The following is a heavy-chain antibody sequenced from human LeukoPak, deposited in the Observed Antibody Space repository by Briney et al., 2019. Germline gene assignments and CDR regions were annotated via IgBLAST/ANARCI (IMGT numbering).Heavy chain of an antibody. CDR3: AVRCYQLLYREFAP. Sequence: GASVKLSCKASGCTFSSYAISWVRQAPGQGLEWIGGIIPIFGTANYAQKFQGRVTITTDESTNTAYMELSSLRSEDTAVYYCAVRCYQLLYREFAPGGQGTLVTVS. CDR1: GCTFSSYA. CDR2: IIPIFGTA. J-gene: IGHJ5*02. V-gene: IGHV1-69*05. D-gene: IGHD2-2*02.